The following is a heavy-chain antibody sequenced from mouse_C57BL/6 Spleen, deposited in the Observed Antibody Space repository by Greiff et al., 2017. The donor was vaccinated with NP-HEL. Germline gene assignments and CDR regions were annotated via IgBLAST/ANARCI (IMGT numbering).Heavy chain of an antibody. V-gene: IGHV1-50*01. CDR1: GYTFTSYW. Sequence: QVQLQQPGAELVKPGASVKLSCKASGYTFTSYWMQWVKQRPGQGLEWIGEIDPSDSYTNYNQKFKGKATLTVDTSSSTAYMQLSSLTSEDSAVYYCARHWDDYFDYWGKGTTLTVSS. J-gene: IGHJ2*01. CDR3: ARHWDDYFDY. CDR2: IDPSDSYT. D-gene: IGHD4-1*01.